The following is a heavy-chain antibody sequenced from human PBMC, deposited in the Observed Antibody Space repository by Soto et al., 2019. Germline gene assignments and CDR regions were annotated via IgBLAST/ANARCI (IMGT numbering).Heavy chain of an antibody. J-gene: IGHJ6*02. CDR2: ISSNGGST. CDR3: VKDDQYCSGGSCSYSYYGMDV. D-gene: IGHD2-15*01. Sequence: GSLGLSCSASGFTFSSYDIHWVRQAPGKGLEYVSAISSNGGSTYYADSVKGRFTISRDTSKNTLYLQMSSLRTEDTAVYYCVKDDQYCSGGSCSYSYYGMDVWGQGTTVTVSS. CDR1: GFTFSSYD. V-gene: IGHV3-64D*06.